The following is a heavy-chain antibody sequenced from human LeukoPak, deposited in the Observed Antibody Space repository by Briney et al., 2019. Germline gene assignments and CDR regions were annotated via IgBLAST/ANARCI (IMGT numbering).Heavy chain of an antibody. J-gene: IGHJ3*02. Sequence: SETLSLTCTVSGDSINNNNYYWGWIRQPPGKGLEWIGNIYYNGRTYYSPSLKSRGTISVDTSNNQFSLKLSSVTATDTAVYYCARITDRTIFGEIMHGFDIWGQGTPVTVSS. D-gene: IGHD3-3*01. CDR1: GDSINNNNYY. CDR3: ARITDRTIFGEIMHGFDI. CDR2: IYYNGRT. V-gene: IGHV4-39*01.